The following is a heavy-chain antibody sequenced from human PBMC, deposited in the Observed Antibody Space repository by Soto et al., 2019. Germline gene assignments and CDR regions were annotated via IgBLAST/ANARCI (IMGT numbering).Heavy chain of an antibody. D-gene: IGHD6-19*01. J-gene: IGHJ6*03. Sequence: PSETLSLTCTVSGGSISSYYWSWIRQPPGKGLEWIGYFYYSGSTNYNPSLKSRVTISVDTSKNQFSLKLSSVTAADTALYYCARAQRDLSYSSGWYGSFGYYYMDVWGKGTTVTVSS. CDR3: ARAQRDLSYSSGWYGSFGYYYMDV. CDR2: FYYSGST. V-gene: IGHV4-59*08. CDR1: GGSISSYY.